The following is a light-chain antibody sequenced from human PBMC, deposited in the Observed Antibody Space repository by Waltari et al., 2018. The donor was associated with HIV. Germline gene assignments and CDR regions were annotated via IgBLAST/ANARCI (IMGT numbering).Light chain of an antibody. J-gene: IGLJ2*01. V-gene: IGLV1-44*01. CDR3: AAWDDSLDGLVV. CDR2: NNW. CDR1: GSNNGSHP. Sequence: QSVLTQSPSTSGTPGQRVTTSCSGSGSNNGSHPVTWYQHLPGMAPKRPIDNNWLRPSGCPRRFYASKSCTSASLAINGLQAQDEGDYYCAAWDDSLDGLVVFGGGTKLTVL.